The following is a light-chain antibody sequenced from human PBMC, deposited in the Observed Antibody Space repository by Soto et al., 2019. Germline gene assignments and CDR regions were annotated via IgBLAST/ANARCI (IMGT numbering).Light chain of an antibody. Sequence: AILMTQSPSSLSASPGDRVTITCRASQGISGYLAWYQQKPGKAPKLLIYAASTLQSGVPSRFSGSGSGTDFTLTISCLQSEDFATYYCQQHYSYPRTFGQGTKVDIK. CDR2: AAS. V-gene: IGKV1-8*01. CDR3: QQHYSYPRT. CDR1: QGISGY. J-gene: IGKJ1*01.